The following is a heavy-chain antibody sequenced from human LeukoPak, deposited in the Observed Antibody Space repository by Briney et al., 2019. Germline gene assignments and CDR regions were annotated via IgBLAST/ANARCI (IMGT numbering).Heavy chain of an antibody. CDR3: ARVETQGYCSSTSCYTFDY. CDR2: IIPIFGTA. V-gene: IGHV1-69*05. J-gene: IGHJ4*02. Sequence: ASVKVSCKASGGTFSSYAISWVRQAPGQGLEWMGGIIPIFGTANYAQKFQGRVTITTDESTSTAYMELSSLRSEDTAVYYCARVETQGYCSSTSCYTFDYWGQGTLVTVSS. CDR1: GGTFSSYA. D-gene: IGHD2-2*02.